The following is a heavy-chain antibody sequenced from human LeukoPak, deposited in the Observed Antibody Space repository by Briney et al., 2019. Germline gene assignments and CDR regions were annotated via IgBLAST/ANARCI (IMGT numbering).Heavy chain of an antibody. D-gene: IGHD5-12*01. V-gene: IGHV3-64*01. Sequence: GGSLRLSCAASGFAFSNYAVHWVRQAPGKGLEYVSAISNNGGSTYYANSVKGRFTISRDNAKNSLYLQMNSLRAEDTAVYYCARDRKGYSGYATSYYFDYWGQGTLVTVSS. CDR3: ARDRKGYSGYATSYYFDY. CDR1: GFAFSNYA. J-gene: IGHJ4*02. CDR2: ISNNGGST.